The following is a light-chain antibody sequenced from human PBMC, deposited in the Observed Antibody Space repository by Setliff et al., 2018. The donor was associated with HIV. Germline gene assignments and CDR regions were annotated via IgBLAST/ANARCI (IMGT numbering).Light chain of an antibody. CDR2: EVS. CDR3: SSYITNSTSYV. CDR1: SSDVGAYNY. V-gene: IGLV2-14*01. Sequence: QSALTQPASVSGSPGQSITISCTGTSSDVGAYNYVSWYQQHPGKAPKLMIYEVSNRPSGVSNRFSGSKSGNTASLTISGLQAEDEADYYCSSYITNSTSYVFGTGTKVTV. J-gene: IGLJ1*01.